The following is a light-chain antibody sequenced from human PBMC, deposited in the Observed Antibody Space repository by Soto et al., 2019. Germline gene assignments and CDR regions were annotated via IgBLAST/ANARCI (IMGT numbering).Light chain of an antibody. Sequence: DIQMTQSPSSLSASVGDRVTITCRASQSITGYLNWYQQKPGKAPKLLIYAASSLPSGVPSRFSGSGSGTDFTPTIMSLQRDDFATYFFLQNRGSPYPFGQGKNLETK. V-gene: IGKV1-39*01. J-gene: IGKJ2*01. CDR2: AAS. CDR3: LQNRGSPYP. CDR1: QSITGY.